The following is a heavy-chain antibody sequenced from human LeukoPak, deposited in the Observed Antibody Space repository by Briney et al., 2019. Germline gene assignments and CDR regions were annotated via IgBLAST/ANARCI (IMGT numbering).Heavy chain of an antibody. CDR1: GFTFSPYW. CDR2: INNDGRST. CDR3: ARAGLIRTSAFDRTDY. Sequence: PGGSLRLSCAASGFTFSPYWMHWVRQVPGKGLDWVSRINNDGRSTSYADSVKGRFTISRDNAKNTLYLQMNSLRVEDTAVYFCARAGLIRTSAFDRTDYWGQGTLVIVSS. D-gene: IGHD3-22*01. V-gene: IGHV3-74*01. J-gene: IGHJ4*02.